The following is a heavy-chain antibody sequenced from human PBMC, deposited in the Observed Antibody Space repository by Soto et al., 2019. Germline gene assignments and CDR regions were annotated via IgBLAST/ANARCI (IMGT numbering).Heavy chain of an antibody. CDR2: IWYDGSNK. Sequence: GGSLRLSCAASGFTFSTYAMTWVRQAPDKGLEWVAVIWYDGSNKYYADSVKGRFTISRDNSNNMLYLEMNRLRVEDTAIYYCARWGNWKVADNWGQGTLVTVSS. CDR1: GFTFSTYA. J-gene: IGHJ4*02. D-gene: IGHD3-16*01. V-gene: IGHV3-33*08. CDR3: ARWGNWKVADN.